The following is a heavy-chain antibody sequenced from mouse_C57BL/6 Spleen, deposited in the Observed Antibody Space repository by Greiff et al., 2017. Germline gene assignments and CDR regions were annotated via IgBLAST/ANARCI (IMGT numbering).Heavy chain of an antibody. D-gene: IGHD1-1*01. Sequence: EVQLVESGGDLVKPGGSLKLSCAASGFTFSSYGMSWVRQTPDKRLEWVATISSGGSYTYYPDSVKGRFTISRDNAKNTLYLQMSSLKSEDTAMYYCARHDGSSYFDYWGQGTTRTVSS. CDR3: ARHDGSSYFDY. J-gene: IGHJ2*01. CDR1: GFTFSSYG. V-gene: IGHV5-6*01. CDR2: ISSGGSYT.